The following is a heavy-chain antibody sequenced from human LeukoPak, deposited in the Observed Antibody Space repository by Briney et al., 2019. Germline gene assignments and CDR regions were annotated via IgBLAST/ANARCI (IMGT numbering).Heavy chain of an antibody. CDR2: IYYSGST. V-gene: IGHV4-59*01. CDR3: ARDVGSSDAFDI. CDR1: GGSISSFY. Sequence: SETLSLTCTVSGGSISSFYWSWIRQPPGKGLEWIGYIYYSGSTNYNPSLKSRVTISLDTSNNQFSLKLGSVTAADTAVYYCARDVGSSDAFDIWGQGTMVIVSS. J-gene: IGHJ3*02. D-gene: IGHD3-10*01.